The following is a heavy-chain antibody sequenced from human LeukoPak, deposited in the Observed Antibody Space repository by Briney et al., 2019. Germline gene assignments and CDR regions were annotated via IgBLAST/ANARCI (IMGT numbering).Heavy chain of an antibody. D-gene: IGHD1-26*01. Sequence: ASVKVSCKASGYTLTNYDIKWVRQATGQGLEWMGWMNPNSGHTGYTQKFQGRVTMTRDTSISTAYMELSSLKAEDTAVYYCVRVQSGSYARYGMDVWGQGTTVTVSS. V-gene: IGHV1-8*01. J-gene: IGHJ6*02. CDR2: MNPNSGHT. CDR3: VRVQSGSYARYGMDV. CDR1: GYTLTNYD.